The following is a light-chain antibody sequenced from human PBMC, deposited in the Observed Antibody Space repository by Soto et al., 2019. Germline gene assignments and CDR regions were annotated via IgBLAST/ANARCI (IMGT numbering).Light chain of an antibody. CDR3: QQSNSMPWT. CDR1: RTISTY. CDR2: SAS. V-gene: IGKV1-39*01. J-gene: IGKJ1*01. Sequence: DIQMAQSPSSLSAFVGDRVTITCRASRTISTYLNWYQKKPGRAPRLLIHSASSLQSGIPSRFTDRGSGTEFTLTISGLQPEDFASYYCQQSNSMPWTFGPGTEVAV.